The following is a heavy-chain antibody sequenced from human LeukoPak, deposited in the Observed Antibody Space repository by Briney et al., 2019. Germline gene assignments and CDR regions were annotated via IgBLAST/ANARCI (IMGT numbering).Heavy chain of an antibody. V-gene: IGHV3-11*04. J-gene: IGHJ3*02. CDR2: ISSSGSTI. CDR3: ARDSEQWLPVDDAFDI. D-gene: IGHD6-19*01. Sequence: GGSLRLSCAASGFTFSDYYMSWIRQAPGKGLEWVSYISSSGSTIYYADTVKGRFTISRDNAKNSLYLKMNSLRAEDTAVYYCARDSEQWLPVDDAFDIWGQGTMVTVSS. CDR1: GFTFSDYY.